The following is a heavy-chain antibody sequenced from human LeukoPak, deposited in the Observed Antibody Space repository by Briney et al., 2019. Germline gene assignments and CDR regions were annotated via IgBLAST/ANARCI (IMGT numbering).Heavy chain of an antibody. J-gene: IGHJ4*02. CDR1: AFTFSNFG. CDR3: AKDRIRGSSSSWGGGFDY. Sequence: PGGSLRLSCAASAFTFSNFGIHWVRQAPGKGLEWVALIWYDGSKKYYADSVEGRFTISRDNSKNTLYLQMHSLRAEDTAVYYCAKDRIRGSSSSWGGGFDYWGQGALVTVSS. D-gene: IGHD6-6*01. V-gene: IGHV3-33*06. CDR2: IWYDGSKK.